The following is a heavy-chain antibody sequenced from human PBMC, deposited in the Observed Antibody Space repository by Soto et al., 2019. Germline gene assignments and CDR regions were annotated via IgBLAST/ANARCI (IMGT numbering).Heavy chain of an antibody. CDR1: GGSISSYY. Sequence: QVQLQESGPGLVKPSETLSLTCTVSGGSISSYYWSWIRQPPGTGLEWIGYIYYSGSTNYNPSLKRRVTRSGDTSKNQVPLKLSSGTAADTAVYYCARALILTGYYIHDAFDIWGQGTMVTVSS. CDR3: ARALILTGYYIHDAFDI. D-gene: IGHD3-9*01. CDR2: IYYSGST. J-gene: IGHJ3*02. V-gene: IGHV4-59*01.